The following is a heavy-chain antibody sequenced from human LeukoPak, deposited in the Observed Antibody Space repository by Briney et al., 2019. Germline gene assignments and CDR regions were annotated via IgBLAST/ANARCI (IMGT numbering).Heavy chain of an antibody. J-gene: IGHJ3*02. CDR1: GGSISSYY. CDR2: IYYSGST. V-gene: IGHV4-59*01. Sequence: SETLSLTCTVSGGSISSYYWNWIRQPPGQGLEWIGYIYYSGSTNYNPSLMSRVTISVDTSKNQFSLKLSSVTAADTAVYYCATGTRVWAFDIWGQGTMVTVSS. CDR3: ATGTRVWAFDI. D-gene: IGHD4-17*01.